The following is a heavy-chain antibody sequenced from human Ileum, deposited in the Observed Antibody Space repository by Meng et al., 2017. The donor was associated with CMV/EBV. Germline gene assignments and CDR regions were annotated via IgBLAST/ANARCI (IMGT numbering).Heavy chain of an antibody. CDR2: ISASGGNT. CDR1: GFTFNSYA. CDR3: ARDMGIYTNYVYY. Sequence: GESLKISCAASGFTFNSYAMTWVRQAPGKGLEWVSSISASGGNTYYADSVKGRFTISRDNAKNSLNLQMNTLRAEDTAIYYCARDMGIYTNYVYYWGQGALVTVSS. V-gene: IGHV3-23*01. D-gene: IGHD3-16*01. J-gene: IGHJ4*02.